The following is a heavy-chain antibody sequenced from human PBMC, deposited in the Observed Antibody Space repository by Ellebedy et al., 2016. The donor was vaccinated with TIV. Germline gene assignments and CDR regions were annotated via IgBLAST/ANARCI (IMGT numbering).Heavy chain of an antibody. V-gene: IGHV3-13*01. CDR3: TRFEIISGGGYGMDV. CDR2: IDNAGDT. J-gene: IGHJ6*02. Sequence: GGSLRLSXAASGFTFSRYDMHWVRQSIRKGLEWVASIDNAGDTYYPGSVKGRFTISRENAKNSLYLQMNSLRVEDTAVYYCTRFEIISGGGYGMDVWGQGTTVTVSS. CDR1: GFTFSRYD. D-gene: IGHD3-16*01.